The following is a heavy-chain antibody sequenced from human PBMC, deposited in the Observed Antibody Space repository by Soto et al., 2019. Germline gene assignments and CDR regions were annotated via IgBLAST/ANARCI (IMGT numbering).Heavy chain of an antibody. Sequence: GGSLRLACAASGFTFSSYAMHWVRQAPGKGLEWVAVISYDGSNKYYADSVKGRFTISRDNSKNTLYLQMNSLRAEDTAVYYCARDLDAGYCSSTSCYRRGGEFDYWGQGTLVTVSS. CDR3: ARDLDAGYCSSTSCYRRGGEFDY. J-gene: IGHJ4*02. CDR2: ISYDGSNK. CDR1: GFTFSSYA. V-gene: IGHV3-30-3*01. D-gene: IGHD2-2*01.